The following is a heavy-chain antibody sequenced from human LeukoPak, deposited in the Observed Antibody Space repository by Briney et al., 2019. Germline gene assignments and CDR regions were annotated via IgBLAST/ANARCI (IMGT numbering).Heavy chain of an antibody. J-gene: IGHJ4*02. V-gene: IGHV3-21*01. CDR3: ASIKGGYCSSTSCPTFRY. CDR2: ISSSSSYI. D-gene: IGHD2-2*01. Sequence: GGSLRLSCAASGFTFSSYSMNWVRQAPGKGLEWVSSISSSSSYIYYADSVKGRFTISRDNAKNSLYLQMDSLRAEDTAVYYCASIKGGYCSSTSCPTFRYWGQGTLVTVSS. CDR1: GFTFSSYS.